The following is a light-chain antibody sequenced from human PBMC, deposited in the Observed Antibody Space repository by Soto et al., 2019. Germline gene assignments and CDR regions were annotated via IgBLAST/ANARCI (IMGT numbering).Light chain of an antibody. CDR3: QHYNDWPQMVK. CDR1: RIISIN. V-gene: IGKV3-15*01. CDR2: GAS. J-gene: IGKJ5*01. Sequence: IVMTQSPCTLSVSPGETATLSCRASRIISINLAWYQQKPGQAPRLLIYGASTRATGIPARFSGSGSGTDFTLTISSLQSDDFAFYYCQHYNDWPQMVKFGQGTRLEIK.